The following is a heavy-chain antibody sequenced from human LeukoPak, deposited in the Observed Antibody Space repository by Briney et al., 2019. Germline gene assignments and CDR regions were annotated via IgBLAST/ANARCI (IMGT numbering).Heavy chain of an antibody. CDR3: ARGFGDLDYYYGMDV. J-gene: IGHJ6*04. CDR2: ISVYNDDT. D-gene: IGHD3-10*01. CDR1: GYMFRNYG. V-gene: IGHV1-18*01. Sequence: ASVKVSCKASGYMFRNYGIVWVRQAPGQGPEWMGWISVYNDDTYHAQTFQGRVTMTTDTLTTTAYMELTSLRSDDTAVYYCARGFGDLDYYYGMDVWGTGTTVTVFS.